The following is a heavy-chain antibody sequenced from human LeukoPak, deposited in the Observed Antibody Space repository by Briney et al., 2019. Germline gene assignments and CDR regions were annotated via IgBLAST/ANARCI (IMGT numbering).Heavy chain of an antibody. Sequence: PSETLSLTCTVSGGSISSSSYYWSWIRQPPGKGLEWIGYIYYSGSTNYNPSLKSRVTISVDTSKNQFSLKLSSVTAADTAVYYCARYLGELDAFDIWGQGTMVTVSS. CDR1: GGSISSSSYY. J-gene: IGHJ3*02. CDR3: ARYLGELDAFDI. D-gene: IGHD1-7*01. CDR2: IYYSGST. V-gene: IGHV4-61*01.